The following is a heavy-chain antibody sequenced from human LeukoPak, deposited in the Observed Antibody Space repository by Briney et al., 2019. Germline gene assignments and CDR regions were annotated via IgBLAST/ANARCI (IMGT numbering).Heavy chain of an antibody. CDR2: ISGLGDNT. J-gene: IGHJ4*02. Sequence: GGSLRLSCAASGFTFTTYAMSWVRQAPGKGLEWVSGISGLGDNTYYVDSVKGRFTISRDNAKNTQYLQINSLRVEDTAVNYCARSLRSPRYCIDETCYFDYWGQGTLVTVSS. V-gene: IGHV3-23*01. CDR1: GFTFTTYA. D-gene: IGHD2-15*01. CDR3: ARSLRSPRYCIDETCYFDY.